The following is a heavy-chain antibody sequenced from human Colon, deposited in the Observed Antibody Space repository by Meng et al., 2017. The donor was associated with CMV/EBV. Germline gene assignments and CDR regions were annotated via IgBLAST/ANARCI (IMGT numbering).Heavy chain of an antibody. CDR2: IYNADNT. V-gene: IGHV3-53*01. CDR3: VTKRAKYCSTGPCPGYFDN. D-gene: IGHD2-2*01. J-gene: IGHJ4*02. CDR1: GFAVGVDY. Sequence: SCAASGFAVGVDYMAWVRQAPGKGLEWVSIIYNADNTFYADSVRGRFTISRDNSRNTLFLQLNSLTNGDTAVYYCVTKRAKYCSTGPCPGYFDNWGQGTLVTVSS.